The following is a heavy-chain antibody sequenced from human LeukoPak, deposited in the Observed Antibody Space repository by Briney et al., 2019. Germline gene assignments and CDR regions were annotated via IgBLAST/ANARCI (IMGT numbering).Heavy chain of an antibody. CDR1: GFTFSSYS. V-gene: IGHV3-9*01. CDR2: ISWNSDNI. J-gene: IGHJ6*03. D-gene: IGHD2-21*01. CDR3: VKDYSTYYSQYMDL. Sequence: QAGGSLRLSCAASGFTFSSYSMNWVRQAPGKGLEWVSSISWNSDNIDYADSVKGRFTISRDNSNNSLYLQMNSLKVEDTALYYCVKDYSTYYSQYMDLWGKGTTVTVSS.